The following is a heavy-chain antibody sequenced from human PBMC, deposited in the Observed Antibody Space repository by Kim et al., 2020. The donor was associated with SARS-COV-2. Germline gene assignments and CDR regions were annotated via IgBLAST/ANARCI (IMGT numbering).Heavy chain of an antibody. CDR3: ARVDGGSDAVDI. D-gene: IGHD4-17*01. CDR2: P. Sequence: PKYAQSFTGRFVFSLDTSVSTAYLQISGLKAEDTAVYYCARVDGGSDAVDIWGQGTMVTVSS. J-gene: IGHJ3*02. V-gene: IGHV7-4-1*02.